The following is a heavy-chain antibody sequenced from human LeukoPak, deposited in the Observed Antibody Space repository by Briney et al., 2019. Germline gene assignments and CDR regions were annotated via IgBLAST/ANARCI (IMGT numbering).Heavy chain of an antibody. CDR2: IYYSGST. V-gene: IGHV4-59*12. Sequence: PSETLSLTCTVSGGSISSYYWGWIRQPPGKGLEWIGYIYYSGSTTHNPSLQSRVTMSVDTSKNQFSLKLSSVTAADTAVYYCASERYDYFDYWGQGTLVTVSS. D-gene: IGHD3-16*01. CDR3: ASERYDYFDY. CDR1: GGSISSYY. J-gene: IGHJ4*02.